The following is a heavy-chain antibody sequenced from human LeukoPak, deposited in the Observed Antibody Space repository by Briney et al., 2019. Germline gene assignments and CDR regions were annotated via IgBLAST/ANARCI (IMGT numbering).Heavy chain of an antibody. CDR2: INHSGST. Sequence: PSETLSLTCAVYGGSFSGYYWSWIRQPPGKGLEWIGEINHSGSTNYNPSLKSRVTISVDTSKNQFSLKLSPVTAADTAVYYCARVRLRYFDWLSTVDAFDIWGQGTMVTVSS. D-gene: IGHD3-9*01. V-gene: IGHV4-34*01. J-gene: IGHJ3*02. CDR1: GGSFSGYY. CDR3: ARVRLRYFDWLSTVDAFDI.